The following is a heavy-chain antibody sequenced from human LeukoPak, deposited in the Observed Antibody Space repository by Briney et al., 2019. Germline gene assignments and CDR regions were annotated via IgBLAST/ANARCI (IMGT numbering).Heavy chain of an antibody. CDR3: ARGPPPTASGTETDWFDP. Sequence: PTLPLTPAISRERASCNSASWNSIRQPPSRPLERLGQTSYRPQRYNEYAVSVKCRITITPDTSKNQFSLQLTPVTPEDTAVYYCARGPPPTASGTETDWFDPWGQGTLVTVSS. CDR1: RERASCNSAS. V-gene: IGHV6-1*01. CDR2: TSYRPQRYN. D-gene: IGHD6-13*01. J-gene: IGHJ5*02.